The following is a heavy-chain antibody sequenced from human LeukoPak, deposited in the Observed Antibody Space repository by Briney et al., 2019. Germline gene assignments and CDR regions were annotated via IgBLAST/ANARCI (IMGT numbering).Heavy chain of an antibody. CDR2: IYYSGST. Sequence: SETLSLTCTVSGGSISSYYWSWIRQPPGKGLEWIGYIYYSGSTNYNPSLKSRVTISVDTSKNQFSLKLSSVTAADTAVYYCARIRMITFGGVIVRTYYFDYWGQGTLVIVSS. CDR3: ARIRMITFGGVIVRTYYFDY. CDR1: GGSISSYY. V-gene: IGHV4-59*01. D-gene: IGHD3-16*02. J-gene: IGHJ4*02.